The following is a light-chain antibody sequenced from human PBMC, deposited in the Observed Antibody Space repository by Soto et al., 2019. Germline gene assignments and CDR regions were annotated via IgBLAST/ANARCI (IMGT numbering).Light chain of an antibody. CDR1: QSVSSS. CDR2: DVS. CDR3: QQRSKWPIT. Sequence: EIVLTQSPATLYLSPGERATLSCRASQSVSSSLAWYQQEPGQAPRLLIYDVSNRATGIPARFSGSGSGTDFTLTISSLEPEDFAVYYCQQRSKWPITFGQGTRLEIK. V-gene: IGKV3-11*01. J-gene: IGKJ5*01.